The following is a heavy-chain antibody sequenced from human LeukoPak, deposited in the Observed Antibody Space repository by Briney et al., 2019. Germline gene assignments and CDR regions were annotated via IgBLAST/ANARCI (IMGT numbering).Heavy chain of an antibody. Sequence: GRSLRLSCAASGFTFSSYAMHWVRQAPGKGLEWVAVISYDGSNKYYADSVKGRFTISRDNSKNTLYLQMNSLRAEDTAVYYCGRVGSGWEEYFQHWGQGTLVTVSS. CDR1: GFTFSSYA. CDR2: ISYDGSNK. D-gene: IGHD6-19*01. J-gene: IGHJ1*01. V-gene: IGHV3-30*04. CDR3: GRVGSGWEEYFQH.